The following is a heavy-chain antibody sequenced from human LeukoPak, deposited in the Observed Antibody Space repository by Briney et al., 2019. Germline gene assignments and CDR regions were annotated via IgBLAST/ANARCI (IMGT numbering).Heavy chain of an antibody. Sequence: PGGSLRLSCAAAAFSLNAYNMNWVGQAPGKGREWVSSISYTGTYIYYADSVKGRFTISRDNAQNSLYLQMNSLRAEDTAIYYCVRDRGTYRPIDYWGQGTLVTVSS. J-gene: IGHJ4*02. D-gene: IGHD1-26*01. CDR1: AFSLNAYN. V-gene: IGHV3-21*04. CDR3: VRDRGTYRPIDY. CDR2: ISYTGTYI.